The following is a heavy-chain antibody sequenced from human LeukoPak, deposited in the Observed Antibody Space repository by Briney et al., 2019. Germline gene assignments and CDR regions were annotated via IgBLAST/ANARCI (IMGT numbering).Heavy chain of an antibody. CDR3: ASCYSNYESYYYYYYMDV. Sequence: SVKVSCKASGGTLSSYAISWVRQAPGQGLECMGGIIPIFGTANYAQKFQGRVTITTDESTSTAYMELSSLRSEDTAVYYCASCYSNYESYYYYYYMDVWGKGTTVTVSS. J-gene: IGHJ6*03. V-gene: IGHV1-69*05. CDR2: IIPIFGTA. CDR1: GGTLSSYA. D-gene: IGHD4-11*01.